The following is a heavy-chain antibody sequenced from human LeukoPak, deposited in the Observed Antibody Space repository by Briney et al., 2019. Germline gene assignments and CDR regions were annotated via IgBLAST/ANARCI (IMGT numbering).Heavy chain of an antibody. D-gene: IGHD6-6*01. CDR3: ARVAEYSTAGMRY. V-gene: IGHV3-74*01. CDR2: ISSDGSTT. J-gene: IGHJ4*02. CDR1: GFTFSNYW. Sequence: LSGGSLRLSCAASGFTFSNYWMHWVRQAPGKGLVWVSRISSDGSTTTYADSVKGRFTISRDNAKNTLYLQMNSLRAEDTALYYCARVAEYSTAGMRYWGQGTLVTVSS.